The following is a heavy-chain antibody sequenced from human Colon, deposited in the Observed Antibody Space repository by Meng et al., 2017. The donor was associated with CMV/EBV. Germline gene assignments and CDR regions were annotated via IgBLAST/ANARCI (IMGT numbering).Heavy chain of an antibody. CDR2: ISPYKGKT. CDR1: GYTFSRND. D-gene: IGHD3-10*02. CDR3: ARVVVVPLDYYTMDV. J-gene: IGHJ6*02. V-gene: IGHV1-18*01. Sequence: ASVKVSCKASGYTFSRNDITWVRQAPGQGPEWMGLISPYKGKTNYAQRFQGRVTMTTDTSASTVYMELRSLTSDDTAVYYCARVVVVPLDYYTMDVWGQGTTVTVSS.